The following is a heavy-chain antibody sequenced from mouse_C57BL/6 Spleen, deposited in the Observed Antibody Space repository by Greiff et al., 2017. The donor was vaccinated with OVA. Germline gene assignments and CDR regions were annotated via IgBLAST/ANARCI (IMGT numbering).Heavy chain of an antibody. CDR2: ISRGSSTI. CDR3: ARRVNYGFYAMDY. Sequence: EVKLVESGGGLVKPGGSLKLSCAASGFTFSDYGMHWVRQAPEKGLEWVAYISRGSSTIYYADTVKGRFTLSRDNAKNTLFLQMTSLRSEDTAMYYCARRVNYGFYAMDYWGQGTSVTVSS. V-gene: IGHV5-17*01. CDR1: GFTFSDYG. J-gene: IGHJ4*01. D-gene: IGHD1-1*01.